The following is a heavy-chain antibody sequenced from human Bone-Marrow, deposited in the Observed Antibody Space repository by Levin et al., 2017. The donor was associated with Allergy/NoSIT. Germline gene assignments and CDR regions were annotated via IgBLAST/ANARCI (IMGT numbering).Heavy chain of an antibody. V-gene: IGHV3-30*04. Sequence: PPGGSLRLSCAASGFTLSSYAFHWVRQAPGKGLEWVAVISHDGGKKYYAASVEGRFTISRDNSKNTLYLQMNSLRTEDTAVYLCARDTGGGTYPYYFDYWGQGNLVTVSS. CDR2: ISHDGGKK. D-gene: IGHD1-26*01. CDR1: GFTLSSYA. J-gene: IGHJ4*02. CDR3: ARDTGGGTYPYYFDY.